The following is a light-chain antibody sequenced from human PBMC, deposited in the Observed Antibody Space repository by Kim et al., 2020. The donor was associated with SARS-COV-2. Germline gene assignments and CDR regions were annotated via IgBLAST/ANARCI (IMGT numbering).Light chain of an antibody. CDR3: TSRHSNDNVV. J-gene: IGLJ2*01. CDR1: SLTSYY. Sequence: ALGQTVRNTCQGDSLTSYYATSYQQKPGHDPILVIYGKNNRHSEIPDRFSGSSSGNTASLTITGTQAGNDANYSGTSRHSNDNVVFAGRNQLPVL. V-gene: IGLV3-19*01. CDR2: GKN.